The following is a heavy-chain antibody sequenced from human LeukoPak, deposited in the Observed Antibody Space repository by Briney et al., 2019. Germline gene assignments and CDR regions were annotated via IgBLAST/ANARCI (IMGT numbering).Heavy chain of an antibody. CDR3: ARDSSMLRGPLVIYYFDF. CDR2: SGSGGNT. Sequence: GGSLRLSCAASGFTFSSYEMNWVRQAPGKGLEWVSASGSGGNTYYADSVKGRFTISRDNSKNTLYLQMNSLRVEDTAVYYCARDSSMLRGPLVIYYFDFWGQGTLVTVSS. D-gene: IGHD3-10*01. J-gene: IGHJ4*02. V-gene: IGHV3-23*01. CDR1: GFTFSSYE.